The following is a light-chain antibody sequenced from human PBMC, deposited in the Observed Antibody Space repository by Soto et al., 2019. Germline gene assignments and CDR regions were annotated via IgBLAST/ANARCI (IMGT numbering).Light chain of an antibody. Sequence: QSVLTQPRSVSGFPGQSVTISCTGTSSDVGGYNYVSWYQQHPGKAPKLMIYDVSKRPSGVPDRFSGFKSGNTASLTISGLQAEDEADYSCCSHAGTYIYVFGTGTKVTV. CDR3: CSHAGTYIYV. CDR1: SSDVGGYNY. V-gene: IGLV2-11*01. CDR2: DVS. J-gene: IGLJ1*01.